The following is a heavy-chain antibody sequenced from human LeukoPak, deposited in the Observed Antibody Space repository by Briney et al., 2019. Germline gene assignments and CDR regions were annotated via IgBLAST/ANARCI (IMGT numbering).Heavy chain of an antibody. Sequence: GESLKISCKGSGYSFTSYWIGWVRQMPGKGLEWMGIIYPGDSDTRYSPSFRGQVTISADKSISTAYLQWSSLKASDTAMYYCARHREEAYYYDSSGYPDYWGQGTLVTVSS. J-gene: IGHJ4*02. D-gene: IGHD3-22*01. CDR1: GYSFTSYW. CDR3: ARHREEAYYYDSSGYPDY. CDR2: IYPGDSDT. V-gene: IGHV5-51*01.